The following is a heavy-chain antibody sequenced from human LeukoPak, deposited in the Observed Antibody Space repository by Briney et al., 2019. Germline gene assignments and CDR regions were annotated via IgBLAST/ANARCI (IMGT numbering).Heavy chain of an antibody. J-gene: IGHJ4*02. V-gene: IGHV1-46*01. CDR2: INPSGGST. D-gene: IGHD3-22*01. CDR1: GYTFTSYY. Sequence: ASVKVSCEASGYTFTSYYMHWVRQAPGQGLEWMGIINPSGGSTSYAQKFQGRVTMTRDTSTSTVYMELSSLRSEDTAVYYCARGREAYYYDSSGYTDYWGQGTLVTVSS. CDR3: ARGREAYYYDSSGYTDY.